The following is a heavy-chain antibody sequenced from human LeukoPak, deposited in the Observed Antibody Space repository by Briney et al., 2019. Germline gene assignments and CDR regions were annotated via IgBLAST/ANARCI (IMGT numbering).Heavy chain of an antibody. CDR2: IYYSGST. CDR1: GGSISSYY. J-gene: IGHJ4*02. CDR3: ARESPGVNFDY. V-gene: IGHV4-59*01. Sequence: KPSETLSLTCTVSGGSISSYYWSWIRQPPGKGLEWIGYIYYSGSTNYNPSLKSRATISVDTSKNQFSLKLSSVTAADTAVYYCARESPGVNFDYWGQGTLVTVSS. D-gene: IGHD2-21*01.